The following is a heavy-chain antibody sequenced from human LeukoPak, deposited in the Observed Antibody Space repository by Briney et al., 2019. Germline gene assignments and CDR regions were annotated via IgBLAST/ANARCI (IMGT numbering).Heavy chain of an antibody. J-gene: IGHJ4*02. Sequence: GGSLRLSCAVSGFTFSSWWMTWVRQAPGKGLEWVANIKQDGSEKNYVDSVKGRFTISRDNAKNSLDLQMNRLRAEDTAVYYCAKVRAVAGGYFDYWGQGTLVTVSS. D-gene: IGHD6-19*01. V-gene: IGHV3-7*01. CDR2: IKQDGSEK. CDR1: GFTFSSWW. CDR3: AKVRAVAGGYFDY.